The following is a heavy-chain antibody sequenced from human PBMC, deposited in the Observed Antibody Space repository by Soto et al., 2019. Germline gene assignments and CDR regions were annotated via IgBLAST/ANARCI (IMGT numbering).Heavy chain of an antibody. CDR2: ISPSGSP. D-gene: IGHD2-8*01. J-gene: IGHJ5*02. CDR1: GGSVNSGGYP. V-gene: IGHV4-30-2*01. CDR3: ASGVLA. Sequence: TLSLTCSVSGGSVNSGGYPWSWIRQPPGKGLEWIGFISPSGSPAYNPSLKSRVTISVDRSNNQISLELSSVTAADTAVYYCASGVLAWGPGTLVTVSS.